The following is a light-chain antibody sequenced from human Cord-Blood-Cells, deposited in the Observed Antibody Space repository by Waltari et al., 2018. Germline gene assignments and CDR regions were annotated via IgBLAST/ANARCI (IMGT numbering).Light chain of an antibody. Sequence: QSVLTQPPSASGTPGQRVTISCSGSSSNIGSNYVYWYQQLPGTAPKLLIYRNKPRPSWVPDRFSGSKSGTSSSLSISGLRSEDEADYYCAAWDDSLSGRVFGGGTKLTVL. J-gene: IGLJ3*02. V-gene: IGLV1-47*01. CDR3: AAWDDSLSGRV. CDR2: RNK. CDR1: SSNIGSNY.